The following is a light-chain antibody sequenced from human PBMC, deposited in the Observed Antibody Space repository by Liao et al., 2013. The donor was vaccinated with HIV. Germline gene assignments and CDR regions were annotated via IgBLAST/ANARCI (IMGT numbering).Light chain of an antibody. CDR2: NDD. Sequence: SYVLTQPPSVSVAPGKTARMTCGGNNIGNKLVHWYQQKPGQAPVLVIYNDDNRPSGIPERFSGSNSGNTATLTISRVEAGDEADYYCQAWDRNTAIFGGGTKLTVL. CDR3: QAWDRNTAI. J-gene: IGLJ2*01. CDR1: NIGNKL. V-gene: IGLV3-21*01.